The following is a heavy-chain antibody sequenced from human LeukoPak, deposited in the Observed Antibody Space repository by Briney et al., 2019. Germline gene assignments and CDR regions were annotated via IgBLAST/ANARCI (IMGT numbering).Heavy chain of an antibody. CDR2: INPSGGST. D-gene: IGHD3-10*01. J-gene: IGHJ4*02. V-gene: IGHV1-46*03. CDR1: GYTFTSYY. Sequence: ASVKVSXKASGYTFTSYYMHWVRQAPGQGLEWMGIINPSGGSTSYAQKFQGRVTMTRDTSTSTVYMELSSLRSEDTAVYYCARGKKALLLWFGELNDYWGQGTLVTVSS. CDR3: ARGKKALLLWFGELNDY.